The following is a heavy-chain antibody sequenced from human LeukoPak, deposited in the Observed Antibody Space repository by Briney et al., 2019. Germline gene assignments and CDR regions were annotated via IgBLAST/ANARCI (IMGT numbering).Heavy chain of an antibody. Sequence: PGGSLRLSCGASDFSFRTYSMIWAHQTPGTGLQWISYISSGGGVTHYAESVKGRFSISRDNAKNSLFLQMNRLKDEDTAVYYCARAPEAAYYDILTGYLIWAFDIWGQGTMVTVSS. D-gene: IGHD3-9*01. CDR1: DFSFRTYS. CDR2: ISSGGGVT. J-gene: IGHJ3*02. CDR3: ARAPEAAYYDILTGYLIWAFDI. V-gene: IGHV3-48*02.